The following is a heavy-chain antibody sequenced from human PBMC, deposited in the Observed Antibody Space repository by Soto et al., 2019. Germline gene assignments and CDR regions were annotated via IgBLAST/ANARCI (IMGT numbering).Heavy chain of an antibody. J-gene: IGHJ6*02. CDR2: MNPNSGNT. D-gene: IGHD3-22*01. Sequence: QVQLVQSGAEVKKPGASVKVSCKASGYTFTSYDINWVRQATGQGLKWMGWMNPNSGNTGYAQKFQGRVTMNRNNSISTAYMELSSLRSEDTAVYYCAREGRNYYDSSGANGMDVWGQGTTVTVSS. V-gene: IGHV1-8*01. CDR1: GYTFTSYD. CDR3: AREGRNYYDSSGANGMDV.